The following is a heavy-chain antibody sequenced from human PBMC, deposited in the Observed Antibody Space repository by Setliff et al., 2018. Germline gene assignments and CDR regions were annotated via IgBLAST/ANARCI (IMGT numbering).Heavy chain of an antibody. CDR3: STAEGDSSSFYHNMDV. CDR2: IKSKPEGGAA. V-gene: IGHV3-15*01. Sequence: GGSLRLSCAASGFTLSNAWMIWVRQAPGKGLEWVGQIKSKPEGGAAEYASPVRGRFTISRDDSKSTLYLQMSSLKTEDTAVYYCSTAEGDSSSFYHNMDVWGQGSTVTV. D-gene: IGHD6-6*01. CDR1: GFTLSNAW. J-gene: IGHJ6*02.